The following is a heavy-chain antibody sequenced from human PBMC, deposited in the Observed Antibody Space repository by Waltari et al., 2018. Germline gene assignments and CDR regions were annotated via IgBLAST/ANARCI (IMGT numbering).Heavy chain of an antibody. J-gene: IGHJ4*02. Sequence: EVQLVESGGGLVQPGGSLRLSCAASGFSFNTFDMNWVRQAPGKGLEWVSYIRSGGYTRYDADSVKGRFTISTDNAKNSLYLQMNSLTVEDTGVYYCARSRSSIWGLDYWGQGIQVTVSS. CDR3: ARSRSSIWGLDY. CDR1: GFSFNTFD. D-gene: IGHD3-16*01. V-gene: IGHV3-48*03. CDR2: IRSGGYTR.